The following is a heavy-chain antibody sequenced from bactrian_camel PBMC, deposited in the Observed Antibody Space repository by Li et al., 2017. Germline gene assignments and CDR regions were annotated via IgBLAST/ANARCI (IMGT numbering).Heavy chain of an antibody. J-gene: IGHJ4*01. CDR2: INTWGRE. V-gene: IGHV3S53*01. Sequence: HVQLVESGGGSVQAGGSLRLSCTASYRTYCMAWFRQFPGKEREGVAAINTWGRETYADSVKGRFTISKDNAKNTLYLQMNSLKIEDTAVYYCALGSSRQATMTARGEGTQVTVS. D-gene: IGHD3*01. CDR1: YRTYC.